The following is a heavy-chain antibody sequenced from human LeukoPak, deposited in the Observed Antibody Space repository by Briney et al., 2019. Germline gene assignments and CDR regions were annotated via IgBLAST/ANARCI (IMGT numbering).Heavy chain of an antibody. CDR3: ARGNRRIAAAGTHDY. J-gene: IGHJ4*02. CDR2: IYYSGSA. Sequence: SETLSLTCTVSGGSISSYNWSWIRQPPGKGLEWIGYIYYSGSAYYNPSLKSRVTISVDTSKKQFSLKLSSVTAADTAVYYCARGNRRIAAAGTHDYWGQGTLVTVSS. CDR1: GGSISSYN. V-gene: IGHV4-59*12. D-gene: IGHD6-13*01.